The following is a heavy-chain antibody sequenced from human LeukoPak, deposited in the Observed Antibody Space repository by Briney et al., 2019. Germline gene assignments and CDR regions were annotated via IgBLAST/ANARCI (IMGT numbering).Heavy chain of an antibody. CDR3: ARSKAARSPPDS. CDR1: GFSVSHNY. D-gene: IGHD6-6*01. V-gene: IGHV3-66*01. Sequence: GGSLRLSCVASGFSVSHNYMSWVRQAPGKGLEWVSLIFAGGSTYYADCVEGRFTISRDNSKNTVFLQMNGLRAEDTAVYCCARSKAARSPPDSWGRGTLVTVSS. CDR2: IFAGGST. J-gene: IGHJ4*02.